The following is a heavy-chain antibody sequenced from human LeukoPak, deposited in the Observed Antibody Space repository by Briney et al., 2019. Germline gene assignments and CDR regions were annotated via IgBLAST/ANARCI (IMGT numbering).Heavy chain of an antibody. CDR2: IPVYNGNT. J-gene: IGHJ4*02. CDR3: ARVSEARIASPGNAVN. V-gene: IGHV1-18*01. Sequence: GASVKVSCKVSGYTLTELSMHWVRQAPGQGLEWRGWIPVYNGNTKYAHKFTGRVTMTTDTSTTTAYMELRSLRSDDTAVYYCARVSEARIASPGNAVNWGQGTLVTVSS. D-gene: IGHD6-13*01. CDR1: GYTLTELS.